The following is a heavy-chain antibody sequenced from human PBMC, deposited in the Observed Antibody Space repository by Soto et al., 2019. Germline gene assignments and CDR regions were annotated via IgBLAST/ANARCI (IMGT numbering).Heavy chain of an antibody. V-gene: IGHV4-59*03. CDR3: AAGTLGAVWTPLDD. Sequence: SETLSLTCDVSGGSFIENYWSCIRQYPGKGLEWIVYIYYSGSTNYNPSLKSRVAISVDASRSQFSLKLTSVTAADTALYYCAAGTLGAVWTPLDDWGQGTLVTVSS. J-gene: IGHJ4*02. D-gene: IGHD3-16*01. CDR2: IYYSGST. CDR1: GGSFIENY.